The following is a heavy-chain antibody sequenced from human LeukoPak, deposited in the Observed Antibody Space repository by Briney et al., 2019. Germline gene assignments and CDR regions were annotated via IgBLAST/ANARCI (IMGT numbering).Heavy chain of an antibody. V-gene: IGHV3-30*03. Sequence: GGSLRLSCAASGFIFNTYAMCWVRQAPGKGLEWVAIISYDGNYINYADSVKGRFTISRDNSKNTLHLQMNSLGAEDTAVYYCARPAPPGGIVYGFHIWGQGTMVTVSS. CDR3: ARPAPPGGIVYGFHI. J-gene: IGHJ3*02. D-gene: IGHD3-16*02. CDR1: GFIFNTYA. CDR2: ISYDGNYI.